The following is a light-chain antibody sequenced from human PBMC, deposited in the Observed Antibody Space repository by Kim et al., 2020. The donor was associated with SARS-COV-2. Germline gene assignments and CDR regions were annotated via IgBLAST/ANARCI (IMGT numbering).Light chain of an antibody. Sequence: GQKVTISFSGINSTIGNNYLSWYQQLPRTAPKLLIYDNNKRPSGIPDRFSGSKSGTSATLDITGLQTGDEADYYCVTKDSSLTPGVFGGGTQLTVL. CDR3: VTKDSSLTPGV. V-gene: IGLV1-51*01. J-gene: IGLJ3*02. CDR1: NSTIGNNY. CDR2: DNN.